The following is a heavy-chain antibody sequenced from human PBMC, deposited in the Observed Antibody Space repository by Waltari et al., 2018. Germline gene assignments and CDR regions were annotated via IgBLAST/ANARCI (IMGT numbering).Heavy chain of an antibody. V-gene: IGHV4-59*11. D-gene: IGHD2-15*01. J-gene: IGHJ4*02. CDR3: ARAMVAAIGGFDY. CDR1: GGSISSHY. Sequence: QVQLQESGPGLVKPSETLSLTCTVSGGSISSHYWSWIRQPPGKGLEWIGYIYYSGSTNYNPSLNSRVTISVDTSKNQFSLKLSSVTAADTAVYYCARAMVAAIGGFDYWGQGTLVTVSS. CDR2: IYYSGST.